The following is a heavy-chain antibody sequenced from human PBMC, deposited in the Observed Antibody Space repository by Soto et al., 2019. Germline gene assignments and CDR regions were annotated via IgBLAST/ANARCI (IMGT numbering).Heavy chain of an antibody. CDR3: ARASDLEWLGDGLDV. CDR2: ISSSSSYI. J-gene: IGHJ6*02. D-gene: IGHD3-3*01. CDR1: GFTFSSYS. Sequence: PGGSLRLSCAASGFTFSSYSMNWVRQAPGKGLEWVSSISSSSSYIYYADSVKGRFTISRDNAKNSLYLQMNSLRAEDTAVYYCARASDLEWLGDGLDVWGQGTTVTVSS. V-gene: IGHV3-21*01.